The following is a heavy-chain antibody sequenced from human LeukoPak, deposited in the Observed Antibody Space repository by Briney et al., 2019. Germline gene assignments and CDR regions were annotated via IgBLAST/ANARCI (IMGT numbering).Heavy chain of an antibody. V-gene: IGHV4-4*07. CDR3: VRGGSAASAVFDY. J-gene: IGHJ4*02. CDR1: GGSISGYY. Sequence: PSETLSLTCTVSGGSISGYYWSWIRQPAGEGLQYIGHIHTSGMTNYNPSLKSRVNMSVDTSKNQFYLKVTSVTASDTAVYYCVRGGSAASAVFDYWGQGALVTVSS. CDR2: IHTSGMT. D-gene: IGHD6-13*01.